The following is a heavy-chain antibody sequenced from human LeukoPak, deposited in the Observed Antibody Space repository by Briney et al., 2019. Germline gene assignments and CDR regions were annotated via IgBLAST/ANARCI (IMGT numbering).Heavy chain of an antibody. CDR2: INHSGST. J-gene: IGHJ4*02. Sequence: SETLSLTCTVSGGSISSSSYYWSWIRQPPGKGLEWIGEINHSGSTNYNPSLKSRVTISVDTSKNQFSLKLSSVTAADTAVYYCARHHGYFDYWGQGTLVTVSS. CDR3: ARHHGYFDY. CDR1: GGSISSSSYY. V-gene: IGHV4-39*01.